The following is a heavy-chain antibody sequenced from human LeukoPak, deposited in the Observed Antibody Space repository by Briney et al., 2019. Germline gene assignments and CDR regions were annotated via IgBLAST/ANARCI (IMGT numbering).Heavy chain of an antibody. J-gene: IGHJ4*02. Sequence: PSETLSLTCTVSGGSISSSSYYWGWIRQPPGKGLEWIGSIYYSGSIYYNPSLKSRVTISVATSKNQFSLKLSSVTAADTAVYYCARLTRLRTVAGRYFDYWGQGTLVTVSS. CDR1: GGSISSSSYY. CDR2: IYYSGSI. CDR3: ARLTRLRTVAGRYFDY. D-gene: IGHD6-19*01. V-gene: IGHV4-39*01.